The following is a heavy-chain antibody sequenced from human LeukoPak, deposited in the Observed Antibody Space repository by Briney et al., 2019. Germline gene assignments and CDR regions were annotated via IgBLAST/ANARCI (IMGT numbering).Heavy chain of an antibody. CDR3: AKDTIVGRDSSGYYLRYYFDY. Sequence: PGGSLRLSCAASGFTVSSNYMSWVRQAPGKGLEWVSVIYSCGSTYYADSVKGRFTISRDNSKNTLYLQMNSLRAEDTAVYYCAKDTIVGRDSSGYYLRYYFDYWGQGTLVTVSS. CDR1: GFTVSSNY. D-gene: IGHD3-22*01. CDR2: IYSCGST. J-gene: IGHJ4*02. V-gene: IGHV3-66*01.